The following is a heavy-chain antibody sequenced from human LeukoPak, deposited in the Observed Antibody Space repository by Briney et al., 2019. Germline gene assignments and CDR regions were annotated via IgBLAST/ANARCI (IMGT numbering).Heavy chain of an antibody. Sequence: GGSLRLSCAASGITFNNYAMSWVRQAPGRGLEWVSTISSTSGSTYYADSVKGRFTISRDNSKNTLYLQMNSLRAEDTAVYYCAKGQERTRIAARPSALDFWGQGTLVTVSS. CDR3: AKGQERTRIAARPSALDF. D-gene: IGHD6-6*01. CDR1: GITFNNYA. CDR2: ISSTSGST. J-gene: IGHJ4*02. V-gene: IGHV3-23*01.